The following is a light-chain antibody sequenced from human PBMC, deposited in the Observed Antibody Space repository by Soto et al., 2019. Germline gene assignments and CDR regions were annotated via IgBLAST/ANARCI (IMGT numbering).Light chain of an antibody. CDR1: QSVSSN. CDR2: GAS. CDR3: QQYGSSPMYT. Sequence: EIVVTQSPATLSVSPGERATLSCRASQSVSSNLAWYQQKPGQAPRLLISGASTRATGIPARFSGSGSGTEFTLTITSLQSEDFAVYYCQQYGSSPMYTFGQGTKLEIK. V-gene: IGKV3-15*01. J-gene: IGKJ2*01.